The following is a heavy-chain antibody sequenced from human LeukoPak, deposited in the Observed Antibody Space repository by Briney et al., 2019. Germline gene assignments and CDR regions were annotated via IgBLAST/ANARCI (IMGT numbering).Heavy chain of an antibody. CDR1: GFTFSNYG. D-gene: IGHD2-15*01. J-gene: IGHJ4*02. Sequence: GGSLRLSCAASGFTFSNYGMNWVRQAPRKGLEWVSYISSSGTTIYYAERRFTISRDNAKNSLYLLMNSLRAEDTAIYYCARGYCSGGSCYGGDYWGQGTLVTVSS. CDR2: ISSSGTTI. V-gene: IGHV3-48*03. CDR3: ARGYCSGGSCYGGDY.